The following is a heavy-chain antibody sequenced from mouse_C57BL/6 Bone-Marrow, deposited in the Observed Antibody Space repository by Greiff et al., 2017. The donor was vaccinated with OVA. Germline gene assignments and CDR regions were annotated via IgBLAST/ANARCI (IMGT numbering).Heavy chain of an antibody. CDR3: ARGSDGYYFYYMDV. V-gene: IGHV1-50*01. CDR1: GYTFTSYW. CDR2: IDPSDSYT. J-gene: IGHJ1*03. Sequence: VQLQQPGAELVKPGASVKLSCKASGYTFTSYWMQWVKQRPGQGLEWIGEIDPSDSYTNYNQKFKGKAILTADTSSSTAYMQLSSLTSEYSAVYYYARGSDGYYFYYMDVWGTGTTVTVSS. D-gene: IGHD2-3*01.